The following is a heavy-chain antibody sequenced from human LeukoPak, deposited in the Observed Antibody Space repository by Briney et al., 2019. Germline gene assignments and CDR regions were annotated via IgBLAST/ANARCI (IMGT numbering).Heavy chain of an antibody. CDR2: ISSSSTYI. Sequence: GGSLRLSCAASGFTFSIYSMNWVRQAPGKGLEWVSSISSSSTYIYYADSVKGRFTISRDNAKNSLYLQMNSLRAEDTAVYYCARVVLIQIAAASNWFDPWGQGTLVTVSS. J-gene: IGHJ5*02. D-gene: IGHD6-25*01. CDR1: GFTFSIYS. CDR3: ARVVLIQIAAASNWFDP. V-gene: IGHV3-21*04.